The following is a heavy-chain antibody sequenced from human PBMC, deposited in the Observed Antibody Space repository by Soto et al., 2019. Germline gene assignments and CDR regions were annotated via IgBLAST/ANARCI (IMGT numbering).Heavy chain of an antibody. CDR3: ARDRGYSYGMDY. Sequence: EVQLVESGGGVVQPGGSLRLSCVASGFTFSINWMHCVRQAPGKGLVWVSRINSDGSTTTYADSVKGRFTIYRDNAKNTVFLQMNSLRADDTAVYYCARDRGYSYGMDYWGQGTLVTVSS. V-gene: IGHV3-74*01. D-gene: IGHD5-18*01. J-gene: IGHJ4*02. CDR1: GFTFSINW. CDR2: INSDGSTT.